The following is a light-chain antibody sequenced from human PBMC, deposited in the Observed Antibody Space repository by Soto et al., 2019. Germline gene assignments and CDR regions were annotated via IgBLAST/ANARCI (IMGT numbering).Light chain of an antibody. J-gene: IGKJ2*01. CDR1: QSISTY. Sequence: MTVSASYVSVAVGGRVTITCRASQSISTYLIWYQQKPGKXPXXLIYAASSLQSGVPSRFSGSGSATDFILPISQLHPEDSATYDCQQSESTPTFGQGTKVDIK. CDR3: QQSESTPT. V-gene: IGKV1-39*01. CDR2: AAS.